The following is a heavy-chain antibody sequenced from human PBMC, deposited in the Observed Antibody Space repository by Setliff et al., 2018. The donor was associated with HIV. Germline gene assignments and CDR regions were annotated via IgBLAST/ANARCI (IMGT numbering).Heavy chain of an antibody. Sequence: PSETLSLTCPVSGYSISSGCYWGWIRQPPGKGLEWIGSMYHTGSTYYSPSLNSRFTISVDTSKNQFSLKLRSVTAADTAVYYCARQPLYNDYDWRSYYFGYWGQGSLVTVSS. CDR3: ARQPLYNDYDWRSYYFGY. V-gene: IGHV4-38-2*01. J-gene: IGHJ4*02. CDR2: MYHTGST. CDR1: GYSISSGCY. D-gene: IGHD5-12*01.